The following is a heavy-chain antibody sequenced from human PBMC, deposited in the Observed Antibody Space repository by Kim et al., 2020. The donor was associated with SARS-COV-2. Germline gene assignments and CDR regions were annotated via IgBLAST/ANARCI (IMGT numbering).Heavy chain of an antibody. J-gene: IGHJ5*02. CDR3: ARGSMGYQLLLSWFDP. CDR2: INHSGST. V-gene: IGHV4-34*01. Sequence: SETLSLTCAVYGGSFSGYYWSWIRQPPGKGLEWIGEINHSGSTNYNPSLKSRVTISVDTSKNQFSLKLIFVTAADTAVYYWARGSMGYQLLLSWFDPWGQGTLVTVSS. CDR1: GGSFSGYY. D-gene: IGHD2-2*01.